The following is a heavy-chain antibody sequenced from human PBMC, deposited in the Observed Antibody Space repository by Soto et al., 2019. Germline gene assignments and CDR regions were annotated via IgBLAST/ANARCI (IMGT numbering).Heavy chain of an antibody. V-gene: IGHV3-23*01. J-gene: IGHJ4*02. D-gene: IGHD3-3*01. Sequence: GGSLRLSCAASGFTFSSYAMSWVRQATRKGLEWVSAITGSGDSTYYADSVKGRFTVSRDNSKNTLYLQMNSLRAEDTAVYYCAKVFVFTIREGFDYWGLGTLVTVSS. CDR1: GFTFSSYA. CDR2: ITGSGDST. CDR3: AKVFVFTIREGFDY.